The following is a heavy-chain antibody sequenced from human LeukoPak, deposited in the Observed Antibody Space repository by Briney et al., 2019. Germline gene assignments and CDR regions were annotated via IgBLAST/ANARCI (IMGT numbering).Heavy chain of an antibody. CDR2: IKQDGSEK. V-gene: IGHV3-7*03. CDR1: GLSFNDYW. Sequence: GGSLTLSCPVCGLSFNDYWMTWVRQAPGKGLEWVAHIKQDGSEKYYVDSLKAQFTISRDNAKNSLFLQMNSLRAEDTAVYYCVRDCSSASLSSGCYYAMDVWGKGTTVTVSS. CDR3: VRDCSSASLSSGCYYAMDV. J-gene: IGHJ6*04. D-gene: IGHD2-2*01.